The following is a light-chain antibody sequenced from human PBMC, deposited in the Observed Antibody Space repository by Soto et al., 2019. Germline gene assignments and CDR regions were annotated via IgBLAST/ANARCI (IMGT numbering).Light chain of an antibody. J-gene: IGLJ3*02. V-gene: IGLV2-23*01. CDR1: SSDVGGYNL. CDR2: EGS. Sequence: QSALTQPASVSGSPGQSITISCTGTSSDVGGYNLVSWYQQYPGEAPKIIIYEGSKRSSGVSHRFSGSSAGNTASLTISGLQAHDEADYYCCSYASGSTWVFGGGTKVTVL. CDR3: CSYASGSTWV.